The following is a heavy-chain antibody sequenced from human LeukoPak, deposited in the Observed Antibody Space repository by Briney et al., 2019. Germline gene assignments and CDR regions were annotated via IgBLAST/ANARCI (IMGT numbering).Heavy chain of an antibody. CDR2: INTDGSST. CDR3: ARAGYDSSGSYIATFDY. D-gene: IGHD3-22*01. CDR1: GFTFSSYW. V-gene: IGHV3-74*01. Sequence: PGGSLRLSCGASGFTFSSYWMFWVRQAPGKGLVWVSRINTDGSSTTHADSVKGRFTISRDHTKNTQYLQMNSLRAEDTAVYYCARAGYDSSGSYIATFDYWGQGTLVTVSS. J-gene: IGHJ4*02.